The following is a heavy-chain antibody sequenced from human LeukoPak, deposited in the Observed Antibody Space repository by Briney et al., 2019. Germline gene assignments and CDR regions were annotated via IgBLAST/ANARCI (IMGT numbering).Heavy chain of an antibody. CDR3: ARDLGYCSSTSCPIDY. Sequence: PGGSLRLSCAASGLTFDDYGMSWVRQAPGKGLEWVSGINWNGGSTGYADSVKGRFTISRDNAKNSLYLQMNSLRAEDTALYYCARDLGYCSSTSCPIDYWGQGTLVTVSS. CDR1: GLTFDDYG. D-gene: IGHD2-2*03. V-gene: IGHV3-20*04. CDR2: INWNGGST. J-gene: IGHJ4*02.